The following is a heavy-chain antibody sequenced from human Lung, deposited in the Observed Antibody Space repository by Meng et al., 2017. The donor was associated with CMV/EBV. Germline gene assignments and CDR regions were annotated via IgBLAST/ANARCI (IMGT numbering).Heavy chain of an antibody. CDR2: ISENGGSP. CDR3: AKALNSGRPNS. J-gene: IGHJ4*02. CDR1: GFIFSDYI. V-gene: IGHV3-23*01. Sequence: GGSLRLXCAASGFIFSDYIMSWVRQAPGRGLEWVSAISENGGSPYYADSVKGRFTISRDNSKNTVSLQMDSLRVEDTATYYCAKALNSGRPNSWGQGTVVTVSS. D-gene: IGHD6-6*01.